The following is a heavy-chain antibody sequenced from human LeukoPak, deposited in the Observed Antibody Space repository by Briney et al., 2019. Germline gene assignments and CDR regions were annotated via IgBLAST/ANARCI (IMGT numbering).Heavy chain of an antibody. V-gene: IGHV4-39*07. D-gene: IGHD3-22*01. Sequence: SETLSLTCTVSGGSIRTSSYYWGWIRQPPGKGLEWIGSSYYSGSTYYNPSLKSRVTISVDTSKNQFSLKLSSVTAADTAVYYCARGSPYDSSGYYYYYYYMDVWGKGTTVTISS. CDR3: ARGSPYDSSGYYYYYYYMDV. J-gene: IGHJ6*03. CDR1: GGSIRTSSYY. CDR2: SYYSGST.